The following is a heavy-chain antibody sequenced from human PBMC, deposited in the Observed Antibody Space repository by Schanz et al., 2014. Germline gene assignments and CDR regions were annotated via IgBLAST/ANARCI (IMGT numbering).Heavy chain of an antibody. Sequence: QVQLQQWGAGLLKPSETLSLTCAVYGGSFSGYYWTWIRQPPGKGLEWIGEIHHSGSTNYNPSLRSGVTISMDTSKNQFFLKVTSVTAADTSVYYCYGMDVWGQGTTVTVSS. CDR1: GGSFSGYY. CDR2: IHHSGST. CDR3: YGMDV. V-gene: IGHV4-34*01. J-gene: IGHJ6*02.